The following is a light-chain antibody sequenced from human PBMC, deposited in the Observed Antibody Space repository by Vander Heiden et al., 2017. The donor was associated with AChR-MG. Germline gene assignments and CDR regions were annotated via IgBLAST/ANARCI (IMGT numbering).Light chain of an antibody. Sequence: QSALTQPASVSGSPGPSITIPCTGTSSDIGGYNYVAWYQQHPGKAPKLMIDDVSNRPSGVSNRFSGSKSGSMASLTISGLQAEDEADYYCSSYASSNLKVFGGGTRLTVL. CDR3: SSYASSNLKV. J-gene: IGLJ3*02. CDR1: SSDIGGYNY. V-gene: IGLV2-14*03. CDR2: DVS.